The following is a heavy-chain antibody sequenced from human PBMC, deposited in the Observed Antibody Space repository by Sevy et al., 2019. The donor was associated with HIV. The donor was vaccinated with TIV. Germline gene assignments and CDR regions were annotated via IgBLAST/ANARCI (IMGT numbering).Heavy chain of an antibody. CDR2: IYPGDSDT. Sequence: GESLKISCKGSGYSFTSYWIGWVRQMPGKGLEWMGIIYPGDSDTRYSPSFQGQVTISADKSISTAYLQWSSLKASDTAMYYCARHGLRGRRYSSSWFGGNWFDPWGQGTLVTVSS. J-gene: IGHJ5*02. D-gene: IGHD6-13*01. CDR1: GYSFTSYW. V-gene: IGHV5-51*01. CDR3: ARHGLRGRRYSSSWFGGNWFDP.